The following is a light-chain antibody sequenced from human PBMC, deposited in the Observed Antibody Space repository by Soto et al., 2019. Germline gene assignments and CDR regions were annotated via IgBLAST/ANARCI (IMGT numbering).Light chain of an antibody. V-gene: IGKV1-17*01. J-gene: IGKJ4*01. CDR3: LQHNSYPLT. CDR1: QGIRRD. CDR2: AVS. Sequence: DIQMTQSPSSLSAPVGGRVTITCRASQGIRRDLGWYQQKPGKAPTRLIYAVSSLHSGVPSRFSGSGSGTEITLTISCLQPEDSATYYCLQHNSYPLTFGGGTKVEIK.